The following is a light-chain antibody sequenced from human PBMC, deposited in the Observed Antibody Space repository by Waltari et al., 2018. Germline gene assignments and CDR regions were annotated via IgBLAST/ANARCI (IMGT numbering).Light chain of an antibody. CDR2: AAS. CDR3: QQTYKTPIT. J-gene: IGKJ5*01. Sequence: DIQMTQSPSSLSASVGDPVTITCRADQSINTYLNWYQQRPGKAPKLLIYAASTLQGGVPSRFSGSGSGTDFTLTISSPQPEDFATFYCQQTYKTPITFGQGTRLDVK. V-gene: IGKV1-39*01. CDR1: QSINTY.